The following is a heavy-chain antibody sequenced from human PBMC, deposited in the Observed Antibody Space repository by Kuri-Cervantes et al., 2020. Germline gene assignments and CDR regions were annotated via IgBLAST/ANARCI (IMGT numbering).Heavy chain of an antibody. Sequence: GGSLRLSCTGSGFIFSEYAISWFRQAPGKGLEWVGFIRRGIYDGTTEYAASVTGRFSISRDDSKSIAYLQMNTLKTEDTAVYYCTRGDAGDYWGQGTPVTVSS. D-gene: IGHD2-21*01. CDR3: TRGDAGDY. CDR1: GFIFSEYA. J-gene: IGHJ4*02. V-gene: IGHV3-49*03. CDR2: IRRGIYDGTT.